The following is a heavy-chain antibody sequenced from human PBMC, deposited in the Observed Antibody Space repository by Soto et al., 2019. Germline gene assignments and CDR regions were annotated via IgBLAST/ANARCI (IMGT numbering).Heavy chain of an antibody. J-gene: IGHJ6*02. D-gene: IGHD2-2*01. CDR2: IKEDGGEK. CDR1: GFTFSNYW. V-gene: IGHV3-7*03. Sequence: GSLRLSCAASGFTFSNYWMSWVRQAPGKRLEWVANIKEDGGEKYYVDSVKGRFTISRDNAKNSLFLQMNSLRAEDTAVYYCATDLYQLPTMKYYYYGMDVWGQGTTVTSP. CDR3: ATDLYQLPTMKYYYYGMDV.